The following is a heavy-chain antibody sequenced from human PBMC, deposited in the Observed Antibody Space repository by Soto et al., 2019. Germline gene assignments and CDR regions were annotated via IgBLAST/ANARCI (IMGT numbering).Heavy chain of an antibody. D-gene: IGHD3-22*01. Sequence: LIRSCAASGFTFRSYAMSWVRQAPWKGLEWVSAISGSGGSTYYADSVKGRFTISRDNSKNTLYLQMNSLRAEDTAVYYCAKASGYYDSSGYLDYWGQGTLVTVSS. J-gene: IGHJ4*02. CDR2: ISGSGGST. CDR3: AKASGYYDSSGYLDY. CDR1: GFTFRSYA. V-gene: IGHV3-23*01.